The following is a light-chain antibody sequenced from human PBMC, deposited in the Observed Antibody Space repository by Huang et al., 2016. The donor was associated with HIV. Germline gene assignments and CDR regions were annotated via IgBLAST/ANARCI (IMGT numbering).Light chain of an antibody. Sequence: DIQLTQSPSSLSASVGDGITITCRASENIVYSLSWFQQKPCHAPKALIYATSRLHAGVPSKFSGTGSGTNFTLSINGLGPEDFGTYYCQQSRNLPRTYGGGTKVDI. CDR1: ENIVYS. CDR2: ATS. J-gene: IGKJ4*01. V-gene: IGKV1-39*01. CDR3: QQSRNLPRT.